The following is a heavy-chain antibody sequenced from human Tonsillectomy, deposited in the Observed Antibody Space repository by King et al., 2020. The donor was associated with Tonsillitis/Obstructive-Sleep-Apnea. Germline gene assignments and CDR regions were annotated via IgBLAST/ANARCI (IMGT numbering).Heavy chain of an antibody. CDR2: ISYDGTNI. CDR1: GFTFSNFA. CDR3: ARDTWYFDL. J-gene: IGHJ2*01. V-gene: IGHV3-30*14. Sequence: VQLVESGGGVVQPGRSLRISCAASGFTFSNFAMQWVRQTPGKGLEWVALISYDGTNIRYADSLKGRFTISRDNSKNTLYLQINSLRDEDTAMYYCARDTWYFDLWGRGTLVTVSS.